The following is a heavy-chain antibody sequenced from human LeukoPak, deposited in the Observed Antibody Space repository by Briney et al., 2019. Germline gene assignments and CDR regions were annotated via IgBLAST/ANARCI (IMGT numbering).Heavy chain of an antibody. CDR1: GFTVSSNY. Sequence: GGSLRLSCAASGFTVSSNYMSWVRQAPGKGLEWVSVIYSGGSTYYADSVKGRFTISGDNSKNTLYLQMNSLRAEATAVYYCARTPAARAYSYYFDYWGQGTLVTVSS. D-gene: IGHD6-6*01. CDR3: ARTPAARAYSYYFDY. V-gene: IGHV3-66*01. CDR2: IYSGGST. J-gene: IGHJ4*02.